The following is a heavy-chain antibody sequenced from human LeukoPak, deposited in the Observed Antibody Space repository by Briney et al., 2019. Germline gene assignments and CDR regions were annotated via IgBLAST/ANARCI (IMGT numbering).Heavy chain of an antibody. V-gene: IGHV4-34*01. D-gene: IGHD2-2*02. CDR2: INHSGST. CDR1: GGSFSGYY. CDR3: ARGGYCSSTSCYTPVDY. Sequence: KASETLSLTCAVYGGSFSGYYWSRIRQPPGKGLEWIGEINHSGSTNYNPSLKSRVTISVDTSKNQFSLKLSSVTAADTAVYYCARGGYCSSTSCYTPVDYWGQGTLVTVSS. J-gene: IGHJ4*02.